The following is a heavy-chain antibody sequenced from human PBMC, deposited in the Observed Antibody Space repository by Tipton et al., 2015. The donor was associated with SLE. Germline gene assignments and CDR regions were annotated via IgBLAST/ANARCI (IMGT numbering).Heavy chain of an antibody. J-gene: IGHJ3*02. CDR1: GGSISSHY. Sequence: TLSLTCTVSGGSISSHYWSWIRQPPGKGLEWIGYIYYSGSTNYNPSLKSRVTISVDTSKNQFSLKLSSVTAADTAVYYCARSRGFWSGYADAFDIWGQGTMVTVSS. D-gene: IGHD3-3*01. CDR3: ARSRGFWSGYADAFDI. CDR2: IYYSGST. V-gene: IGHV4-59*11.